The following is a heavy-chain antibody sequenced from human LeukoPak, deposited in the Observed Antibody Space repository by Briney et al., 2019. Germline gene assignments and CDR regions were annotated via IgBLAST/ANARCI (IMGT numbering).Heavy chain of an antibody. CDR3: ARDFHYFFDY. J-gene: IGHJ4*02. CDR1: AFTFDNFP. D-gene: IGHD2/OR15-2a*01. Sequence: GGSLRLSCTASAFTFDNFPMHLVRQAPGKGLDWVGLILKDGSNTFYADSVKGRFTISRDNSGNTLFLQMNSLRAEDTGIYYCARDFHYFFDYCGQGTLVTVSS. CDR2: ILKDGSNT. V-gene: IGHV3-30-3*01.